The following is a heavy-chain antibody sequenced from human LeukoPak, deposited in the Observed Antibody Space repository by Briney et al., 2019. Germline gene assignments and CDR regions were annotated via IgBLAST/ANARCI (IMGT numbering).Heavy chain of an antibody. CDR2: IRAETAGGTT. V-gene: IGHV3-15*01. D-gene: IGHD2-15*01. CDR1: GFTFNNAW. J-gene: IGHJ4*02. Sequence: GGSLRLTCAASGFTFNNAWMSWIRQAPGKGLEWVGRIRAETAGGTTDYGAPVKGRFTISRDDSKNTLYLQMNSLKTEDTAVYFCSTGGGTNDYWGQGTLVTVSS. CDR3: STGGGTNDY.